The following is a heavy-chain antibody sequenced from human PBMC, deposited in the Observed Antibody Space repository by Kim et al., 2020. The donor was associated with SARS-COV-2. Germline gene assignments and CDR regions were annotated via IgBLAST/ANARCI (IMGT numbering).Heavy chain of an antibody. D-gene: IGHD3-3*01. CDR1: GITFDDYA. CDR2: ISWDGASQ. Sequence: GGSLRLSCEASGITFDDYAMHWVRQAPGKGLEWVALISWDGASQYYADSVKGRFTISRDNSTNSLFLQMDSLRAEDTALYYCAKDIGAVLRSKYFYGMCDWGQGTTVTVSS. V-gene: IGHV3-43D*04. J-gene: IGHJ6*02. CDR3: AKDIGAVLRSKYFYGMCD.